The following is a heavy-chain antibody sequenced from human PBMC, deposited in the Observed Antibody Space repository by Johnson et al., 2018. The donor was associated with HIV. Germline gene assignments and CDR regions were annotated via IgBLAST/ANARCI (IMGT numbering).Heavy chain of an antibody. CDR3: ARDGHSSTPRCAFDI. V-gene: IGHV3-30*02. CDR1: GFSFSNYA. Sequence: QVQLVESGGGVVQPGGSLRLTCQASGFSFSNYAIHWVRQAPGKGLEWVTFIQFDGSHKYSADFVKGRCTISSDNSKNTLYLQRNSLRAEDTAVYYCARDGHSSTPRCAFDIWGQGTMVTVSS. CDR2: IQFDGSHK. D-gene: IGHD6-13*01. J-gene: IGHJ3*02.